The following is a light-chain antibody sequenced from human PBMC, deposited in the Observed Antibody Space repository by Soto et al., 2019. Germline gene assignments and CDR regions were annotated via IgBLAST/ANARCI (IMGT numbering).Light chain of an antibody. CDR2: GNS. CDR1: SSNIGAGYD. V-gene: IGLV1-40*01. Sequence: QSVLTQPPSVSGAPGQRVTISCTGSSSNIGAGYDVHWYQQLPGTAPKLLIHGNSNRPSGVPDRFSGSKSGTSASLAITGLQAEDEADYYCPSYASSLGGYVFGTGTKATVL. CDR3: PSYASSLGGYV. J-gene: IGLJ1*01.